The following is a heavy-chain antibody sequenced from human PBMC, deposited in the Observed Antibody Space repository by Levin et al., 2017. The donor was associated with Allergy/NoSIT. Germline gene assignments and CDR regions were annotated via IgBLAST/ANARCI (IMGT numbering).Heavy chain of an antibody. J-gene: IGHJ4*02. D-gene: IGHD2-2*01. CDR3: ARDGVAPGVYFDS. V-gene: IGHV3-7*01. Sequence: PGESLKISCAASGFTFSDYWMNWVRQAPGKGLEWVANINQHGNEKYYMDSVKGRFTISRDNPKNSLDLQMNSLRVEDTAVYYCARDGVAPGVYFDSWGQGVLVIVSS. CDR2: INQHGNEK. CDR1: GFTFSDYW.